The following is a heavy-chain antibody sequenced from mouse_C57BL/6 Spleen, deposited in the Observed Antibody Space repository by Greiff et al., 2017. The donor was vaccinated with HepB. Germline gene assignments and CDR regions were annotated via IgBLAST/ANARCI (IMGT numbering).Heavy chain of an antibody. J-gene: IGHJ2*01. D-gene: IGHD1-1*01. CDR3: ARPSYYYGSSWYFDY. Sequence: VQLQQPGAELVKPGASVKMSCKASGYTFTSYWITWVKQRPGQGLEWIGDIYPGSGSTNYNEKFKSKATLTVDTSSSTAYIQLSSLTSEDSAVYYCARPSYYYGSSWYFDYWGQGTTLTVSS. V-gene: IGHV1-55*01. CDR2: IYPGSGST. CDR1: GYTFTSYW.